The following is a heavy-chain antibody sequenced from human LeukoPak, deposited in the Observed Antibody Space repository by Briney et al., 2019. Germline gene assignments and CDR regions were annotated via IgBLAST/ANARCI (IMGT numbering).Heavy chain of an antibody. CDR2: ITKSGSTI. D-gene: IGHD4-17*01. V-gene: IGHV3-48*03. J-gene: IGHJ4*02. CDR1: GFTFSSFE. Sequence: PGGSLRLSCTASGFTFSSFEMNWVRQAPGKGLEWVSYITKSGSTIYYADSVKGRFTISRDNAKNSLFLQMNSLRAEDTAVYYCARKGKGFYGDDDGPSYWGQGTLVTVSS. CDR3: ARKGKGFYGDDDGPSY.